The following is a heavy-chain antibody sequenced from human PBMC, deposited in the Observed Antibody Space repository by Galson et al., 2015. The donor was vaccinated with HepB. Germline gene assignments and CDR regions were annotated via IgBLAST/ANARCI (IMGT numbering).Heavy chain of an antibody. Sequence: SLRVSCAASGFAFDSHAMSWVRQAPGRGLEWISGITGKGDSTFYADSVKGRFTVSRDNSNNMLYLQMNSLRAEDVGLYFCAKGYGLFDSWGQGILVTVSS. CDR2: ITGKGDST. V-gene: IGHV3-23*01. CDR1: GFAFDSHA. D-gene: IGHD5-18*01. J-gene: IGHJ5*01. CDR3: AKGYGLFDS.